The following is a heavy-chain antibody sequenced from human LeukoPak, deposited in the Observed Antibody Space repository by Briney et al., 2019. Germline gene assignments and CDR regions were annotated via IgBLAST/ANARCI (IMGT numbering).Heavy chain of an antibody. CDR3: ARVLTGYIDY. CDR1: GFTFGIYN. D-gene: IGHD3-9*01. J-gene: IGHJ4*02. Sequence: GGSLRLSCAASGFTFGIYNMNWVRQAPGKGLEWVSGISWNSGSIGYADSVKGRFTISRDNAKNSLYLQMNSLRAEDTALYYCARVLTGYIDYWGQGTLVTVSS. CDR2: ISWNSGSI. V-gene: IGHV3-9*01.